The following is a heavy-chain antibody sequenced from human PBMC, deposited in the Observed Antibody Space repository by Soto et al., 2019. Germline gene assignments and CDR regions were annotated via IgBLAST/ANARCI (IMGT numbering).Heavy chain of an antibody. D-gene: IGHD3-10*01. CDR1: GFTFGNNW. CDR3: ARDRGWQTFDY. J-gene: IGHJ4*02. Sequence: EVQLAESGGGLVQPGGSLRLSCAAFGFTFGNNWMTWVRQAPGKELERVANIRVDGSEKYYVDSVKGRFIISRDNAKNSLYLQXXSLXAEDTAVYYCARDRGWQTFDYWGQGTLVTVSS. CDR2: IRVDGSEK. V-gene: IGHV3-7*03.